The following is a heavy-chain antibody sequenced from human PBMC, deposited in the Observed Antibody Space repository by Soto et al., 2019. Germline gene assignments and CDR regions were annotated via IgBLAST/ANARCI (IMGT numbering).Heavy chain of an antibody. J-gene: IGHJ5*02. CDR1: GYSFTSYW. CDR3: AREAPVSNWLDP. Sequence: GESLKLSWAGSGYSFTSYWIGWVRQLPVKGLEWMGIISPVDSDTRYRTSLQGQVTLSAENSISAEYVTWSRLKASDTAMYYWAREAPVSNWLDPPGQGTLVHVST. V-gene: IGHV5-51*01. CDR2: ISPVDSDT.